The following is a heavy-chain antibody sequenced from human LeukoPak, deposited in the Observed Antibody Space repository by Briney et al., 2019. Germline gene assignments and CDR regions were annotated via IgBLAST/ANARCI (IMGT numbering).Heavy chain of an antibody. Sequence: GGSLRLSCAASGFTFSSYSMNWVRQAPGKGLEWVSYISSSSSTIYYADSVKGRFTISRDNAKNSLYLQMNSLRAEDTAVYYCAREGSIAVAGVYYYYGMDVWGQGTTVTVSS. D-gene: IGHD6-19*01. J-gene: IGHJ6*02. CDR1: GFTFSSYS. CDR2: ISSSSSTI. CDR3: AREGSIAVAGVYYYYGMDV. V-gene: IGHV3-48*01.